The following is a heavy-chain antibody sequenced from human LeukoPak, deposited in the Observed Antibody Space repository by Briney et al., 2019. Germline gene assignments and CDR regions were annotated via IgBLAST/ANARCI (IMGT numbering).Heavy chain of an antibody. J-gene: IGHJ4*02. CDR2: IRYDGSNK. Sequence: SGGSLRLSCAASGFTFSSYGMHWVRQAPGKGLEWVAFIRYDGSNKYYADSVKGRFTISRDNSKNTLYLQMNSLRAEDTAVYYCATEAYYDFWSGYPDYWGQGTLVTVSS. V-gene: IGHV3-30*02. D-gene: IGHD3-3*01. CDR3: ATEAYYDFWSGYPDY. CDR1: GFTFSSYG.